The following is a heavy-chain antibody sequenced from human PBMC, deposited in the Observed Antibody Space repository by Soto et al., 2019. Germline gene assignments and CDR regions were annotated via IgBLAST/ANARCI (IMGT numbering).Heavy chain of an antibody. J-gene: IGHJ3*02. Sequence: QVQLQESGPGLVKPSQTLSLTCSVSGDSISRIDYYWTWIRQHPEKGLEWIGNIYFRGNTYYSPSLESRLTILVYTSKIQFSLKLTSVTAADTAVYYCAREGGSYDSGGYLIRGAFDIWGQGTMVTVSS. V-gene: IGHV4-31*03. CDR3: AREGGSYDSGGYLIRGAFDI. D-gene: IGHD3-22*01. CDR2: IYFRGNT. CDR1: GDSISRIDYY.